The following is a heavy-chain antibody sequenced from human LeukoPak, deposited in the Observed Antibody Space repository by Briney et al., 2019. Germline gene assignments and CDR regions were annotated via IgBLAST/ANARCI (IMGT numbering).Heavy chain of an antibody. CDR2: ISTSSSYI. CDR3: ASETKRGYSYGSPTDAFDI. V-gene: IGHV3-21*01. Sequence: GGSLRLSCAASGFTFSDHYMDWVRQAPGKGLEWVSSISTSSSYIYYADSVKGRFTISRHNAKNSLYLQMDSLRAEDTAVYYCASETKRGYSYGSPTDAFDIWGQGTMVTVSS. D-gene: IGHD5-18*01. J-gene: IGHJ3*02. CDR1: GFTFSDHY.